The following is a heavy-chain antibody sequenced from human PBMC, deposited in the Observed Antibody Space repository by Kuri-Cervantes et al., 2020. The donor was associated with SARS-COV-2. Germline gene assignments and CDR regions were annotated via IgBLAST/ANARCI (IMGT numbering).Heavy chain of an antibody. D-gene: IGHD1-1*01. Sequence: SETLSLTCTVSGGSISSYYWSWIRQPPGKGLEWIGYIYYSGSTNYHPSLKSRVTISVDTSKKQLSLILSSVTAADTAVYYCARSPYDPSRGVFDIWGQGTMVTVSS. V-gene: IGHV4-59*08. CDR2: IYYSGST. CDR3: ARSPYDPSRGVFDI. CDR1: GGSISSYY. J-gene: IGHJ3*02.